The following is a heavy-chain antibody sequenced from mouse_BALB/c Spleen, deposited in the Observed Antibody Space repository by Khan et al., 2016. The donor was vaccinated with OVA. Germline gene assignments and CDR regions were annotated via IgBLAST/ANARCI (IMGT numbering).Heavy chain of an antibody. D-gene: IGHD1-2*01. CDR3: ARTARIKY. CDR1: GYSITSGYG. J-gene: IGHJ2*01. V-gene: IGHV3-2*02. CDR2: ISYRGST. Sequence: EVKLLESGPGLVKPSQSLSLTCTVTGYSITSGYGWNWIRQFPGNKLEWMGYISYRGSTNSNPSLKSRISITRDTSKNQFFLQLNSVTTEDTATYYCARTARIKYWGQGTTLTVAS.